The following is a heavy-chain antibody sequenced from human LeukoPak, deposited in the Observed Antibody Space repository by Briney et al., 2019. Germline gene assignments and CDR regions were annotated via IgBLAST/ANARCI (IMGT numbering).Heavy chain of an antibody. Sequence: GPPVKVSCKASGGTFSSYAIGWVRQAPGQGLEWMGGIIPIFGTANYAQKFQGRVTITADKSTSTAYMELSSLRSEDTAVYYCARRAAAGTKYDYWGQGTLVTVSS. D-gene: IGHD6-13*01. CDR2: IIPIFGTA. CDR3: ARRAAAGTKYDY. CDR1: GGTFSSYA. J-gene: IGHJ4*02. V-gene: IGHV1-69*06.